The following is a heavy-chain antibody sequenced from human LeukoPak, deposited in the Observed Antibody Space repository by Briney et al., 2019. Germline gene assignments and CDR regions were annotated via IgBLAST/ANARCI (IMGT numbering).Heavy chain of an antibody. V-gene: IGHV3-74*01. J-gene: IGHJ5*02. CDR1: GFTFDDYA. Sequence: HPGGSLRLSCTASGFTFDDYAMHWVRQAPGKGLEWVSRIKGDGSSTSYADSVKGRFTISRDNAKNTLYLQMNSLRAEDTAVYYCAKSDWFDPWGQGTLVTVSS. CDR3: AKSDWFDP. CDR2: IKGDGSST.